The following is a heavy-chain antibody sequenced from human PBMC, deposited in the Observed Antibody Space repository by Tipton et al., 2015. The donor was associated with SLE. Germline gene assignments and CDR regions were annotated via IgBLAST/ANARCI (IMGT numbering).Heavy chain of an antibody. CDR2: ILGSGDT. J-gene: IGHJ4*02. V-gene: IGHV4-61*09. D-gene: IGHD3/OR15-3a*01. CDR1: GDSSINGVYY. Sequence: TLSLTCTVSGDSSINGVYYWSWIRQPAGKGLEWIGHILGSGDTNYNPSLKSRVTISGGPSRHQFSLKVRSVTAADMAMYYCARVDTIYSFDYWGQGALVTVSS. CDR3: ARVDTIYSFDY.